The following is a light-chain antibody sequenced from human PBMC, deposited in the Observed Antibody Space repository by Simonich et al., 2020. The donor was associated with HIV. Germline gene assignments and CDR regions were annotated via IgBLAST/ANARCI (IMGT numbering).Light chain of an antibody. V-gene: IGKV1D-8*03. J-gene: IGKJ1*01. Sequence: VIWMPQSPSLLSASTGDRVTISCRMSQGISSYLARYQQKPGKAPKLLIYAAASLQSGVPSRCSGSGSGTDYTLTISSLQPEDFATYYCQQYFSTPWTFGHGTKVEIK. CDR1: QGISSY. CDR3: QQYFSTPWT. CDR2: AAA.